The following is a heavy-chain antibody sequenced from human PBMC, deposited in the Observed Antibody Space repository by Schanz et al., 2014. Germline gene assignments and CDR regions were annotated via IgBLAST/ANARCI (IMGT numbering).Heavy chain of an antibody. Sequence: EVHLVEAGGGLEQPGGSLRLSCVASGFNFSSYDMHWVRRAAGKGLEWVSGIGQGGDTYYPGAVKGRFTISRENAKNSLFLQMNNLRAGDTALYYCVRGGNFGRSLSGVDAFHVWGQGAMVIVSS. CDR2: IGQGGDT. CDR3: VRGGNFGRSLSGVDAFHV. CDR1: GFNFSSYD. J-gene: IGHJ3*01. V-gene: IGHV3-13*01. D-gene: IGHD3-10*01.